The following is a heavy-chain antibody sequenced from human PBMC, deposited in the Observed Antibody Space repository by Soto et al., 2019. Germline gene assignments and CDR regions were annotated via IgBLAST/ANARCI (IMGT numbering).Heavy chain of an antibody. D-gene: IGHD6-19*01. CDR1: GYTFTNYY. CDR3: GRERGGWYF. CDR2: INPSGGST. V-gene: IGHV1-46*01. Sequence: ASVKVSCKASGYTFTNYYMHWVRPAPGQGLEWMGIINPSGGSTSYARKSQGRVTMTRDTSTSTVYMELSSLCAEDSLVYCCGRERGGWYFWGQGTLVTVSS. J-gene: IGHJ4*02.